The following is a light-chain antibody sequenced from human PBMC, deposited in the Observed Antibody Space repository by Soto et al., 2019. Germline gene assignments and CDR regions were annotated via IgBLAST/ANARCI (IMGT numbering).Light chain of an antibody. V-gene: IGLV2-11*01. CDR3: CSYAGSNTLV. CDR2: DVS. Sequence: QSALTQPRSVSGSPGQSVTISCTGTSSDVGVYNYVSWYQHHAGKSPKLRIYDVSKRPSGVPDRFSGSKSGNTASLTISGLQAEDEAEYYCCSYAGSNTLVFGGGTKLTVL. J-gene: IGLJ3*02. CDR1: SSDVGVYNY.